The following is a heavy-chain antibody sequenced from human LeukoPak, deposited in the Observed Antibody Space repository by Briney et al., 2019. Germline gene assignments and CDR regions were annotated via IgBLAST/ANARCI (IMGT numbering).Heavy chain of an antibody. V-gene: IGHV4-34*01. CDR2: VGHSGSA. J-gene: IGHJ6*03. CDR1: GGSFSAFF. CDR3: ARGTNVLGYMDV. Sequence: PSETLSLTCAVSGGSFSAFFWRWIRQPPGKGLGWIGDVGHSGSADYNPSLKGRVTISVDTSKNQFSLKLSSVTAADTAVYYCARGTNVLGYMDVWGKGTTVTVSS. D-gene: IGHD2-8*01.